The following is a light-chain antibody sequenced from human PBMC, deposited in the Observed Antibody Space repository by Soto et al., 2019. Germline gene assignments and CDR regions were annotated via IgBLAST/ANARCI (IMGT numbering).Light chain of an antibody. CDR2: DAS. CDR3: QQRYNWPPIT. J-gene: IGKJ5*01. V-gene: IGKV3-11*01. CDR1: QSVSSN. Sequence: EIVLTQSPATLSLSPGERATLPCRASQSVSSNLAWYQQKPGQAPRLLIYDASNRATGVPARFSGSGSGTDFTLTISSLEPEDFAVYYCQQRYNWPPITFGQGTRLEIK.